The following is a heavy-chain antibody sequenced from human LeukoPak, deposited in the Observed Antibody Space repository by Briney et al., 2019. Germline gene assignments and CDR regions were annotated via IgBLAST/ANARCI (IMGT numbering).Heavy chain of an antibody. D-gene: IGHD5-12*01. CDR3: ARRLRLIDY. J-gene: IGHJ4*02. Sequence: GGSLRLSCVGSGVTLSNYWMYWVRQGPGKGLVWVSRISGDGRTTDYADSGKGRFTTSRDNAKNTLYLQMNSLRAEDTAVYYCARRLRLIDYWGQGTLVTVSS. CDR2: ISGDGRTT. CDR1: GVTLSNYW. V-gene: IGHV3-74*01.